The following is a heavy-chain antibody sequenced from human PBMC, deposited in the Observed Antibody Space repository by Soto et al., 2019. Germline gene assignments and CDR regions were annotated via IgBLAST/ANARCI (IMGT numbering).Heavy chain of an antibody. Sequence: RSLSCAASGFAFTGSRIELVGQAPVNGLEWVSSISSTTNYIYYGDSMKVRFTISRDNAKNSLYLEMNSLRAEDTAVYYCARESEDLTSNFDYWGQGTLVTVSS. J-gene: IGHJ4*02. V-gene: IGHV3-21*06. CDR1: GFAFTGSR. CDR2: ISSTTNYI. CDR3: ARESEDLTSNFDY.